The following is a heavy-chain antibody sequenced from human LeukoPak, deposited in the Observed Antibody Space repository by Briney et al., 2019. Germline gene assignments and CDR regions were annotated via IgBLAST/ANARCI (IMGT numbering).Heavy chain of an antibody. D-gene: IGHD6-6*01. CDR2: INPSGGST. CDR1: GYTFTSYY. Sequence: ASVKVSCKASGYTFTSYYMHWVRQAPGQGLEWMGIINPSGGSTSYGQKFQGRVTMTRDMSTSTVYMELSSLRSEDTAVYYCARDKAARTYYYYYYMDVWGKGTTVTVSS. V-gene: IGHV1-46*01. J-gene: IGHJ6*03. CDR3: ARDKAARTYYYYYYMDV.